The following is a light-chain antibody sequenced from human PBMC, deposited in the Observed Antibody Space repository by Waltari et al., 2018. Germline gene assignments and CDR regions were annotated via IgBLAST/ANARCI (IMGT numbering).Light chain of an antibody. J-gene: IGLJ2*01. Sequence: QSALTQPRPVSGSPGQSVTISCTGTSSDAGGYDYVSWYQHHPGKAPKLTICDVTKRPSGVPDRFSGSKSGNTASLTISGLQAEDEADYYCCSYAGSYTHVVFGGGTKLTVL. CDR2: DVT. CDR1: SSDAGGYDY. CDR3: CSYAGSYTHVV. V-gene: IGLV2-11*01.